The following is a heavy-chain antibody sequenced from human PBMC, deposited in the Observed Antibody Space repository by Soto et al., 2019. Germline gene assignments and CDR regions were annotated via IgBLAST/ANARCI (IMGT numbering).Heavy chain of an antibody. V-gene: IGHV1-69*13. CDR1: GGTFSSYA. CDR3: ARTETLAAQPPGYWFDP. Sequence: SVKVSCKASGGTFSSYAISWVRQAPEQGLEWMGGIIPIFGTANYAQKFQGRVTITADESTSTAYMELSSLRSEDTAVYYCARTETLAAQPPGYWFDPWGQGTLVTVSS. D-gene: IGHD6-6*01. J-gene: IGHJ5*02. CDR2: IIPIFGTA.